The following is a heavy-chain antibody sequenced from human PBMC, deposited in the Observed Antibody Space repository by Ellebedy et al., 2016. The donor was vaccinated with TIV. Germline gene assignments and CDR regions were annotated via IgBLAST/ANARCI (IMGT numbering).Heavy chain of an antibody. CDR1: GGSISSSSYY. D-gene: IGHD3-3*01. J-gene: IGHJ3*02. CDR3: ARDSRYDFWSGYYPGYTGAAFDI. CDR2: IYYSGST. V-gene: IGHV4-39*07. Sequence: SETLSLTXTVSGGSISSSSYYWGWIRQPPGKGLEWIGSIYYSGSTYYNPSLKSRVTISVDTSKNQFSLKLSSVTAADTAVYYCARDSRYDFWSGYYPGYTGAAFDIWGQGTMVTVSS.